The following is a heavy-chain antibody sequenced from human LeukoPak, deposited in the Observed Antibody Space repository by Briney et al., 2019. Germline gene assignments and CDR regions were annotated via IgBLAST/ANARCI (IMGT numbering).Heavy chain of an antibody. V-gene: IGHV4-38-2*02. D-gene: IGHD4-17*01. CDR2: IYHSGST. Sequence: SETLSLTCTVSGYSISSGYYWGWIRQPPGKGLEWIGSIYHSGSTYYNPSLKSRVTISVDTSKNQFTLKLSSVTAADTAVYYCARLGTTLLGWFDPWGQGTLVTVSS. J-gene: IGHJ5*02. CDR1: GYSISSGYY. CDR3: ARLGTTLLGWFDP.